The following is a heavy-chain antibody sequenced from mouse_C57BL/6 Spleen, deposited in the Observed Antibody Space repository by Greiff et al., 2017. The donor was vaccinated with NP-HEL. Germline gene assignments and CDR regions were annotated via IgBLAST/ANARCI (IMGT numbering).Heavy chain of an antibody. J-gene: IGHJ2*01. CDR2: IWSGGST. CDR1: GFSLTSYG. Sequence: VMLVESGPGLVQPSQSLSITCTVSGFSLTSYGVHWVRQSPGKGLEWLGVIWSGGSTDYNAAFISRLSISKDNSKSQVFFKMNSLQADDTAIYYCASAYGSSYHYFDYWGQGTTLTVSS. D-gene: IGHD1-1*01. V-gene: IGHV2-2*01. CDR3: ASAYGSSYHYFDY.